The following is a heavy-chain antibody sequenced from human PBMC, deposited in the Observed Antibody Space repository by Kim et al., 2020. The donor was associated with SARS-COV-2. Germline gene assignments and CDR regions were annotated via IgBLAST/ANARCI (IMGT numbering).Heavy chain of an antibody. CDR2: IRSKVYSYAT. Sequence: GGSLRPSCAASGFTFSDSPIHWVRQASGKGLEWVGRIRSKVYSYATSYAASVKGRFTISRDDSESTAYLQMNSLKTEDTAVYYCTRIPGTTLAVSDAFDV. V-gene: IGHV3-73*01. CDR3: TRIPGTTLAVSDAFDV. CDR1: GFTFSDSP. D-gene: IGHD1-1*01. J-gene: IGHJ3*01.